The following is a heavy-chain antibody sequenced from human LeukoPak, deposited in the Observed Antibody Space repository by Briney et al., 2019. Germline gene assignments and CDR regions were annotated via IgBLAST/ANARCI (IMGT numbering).Heavy chain of an antibody. CDR2: VSHTGST. CDR3: ARGAYYRYDC. Sequence: SETLSLTCAVSGGSFSSEYRWSWARQPPGKGLEWIGEVSHTGSTNYKPSLKSRVTMSADRSENQISLTLSSVTAADTAVYYCARGAYYRYDCWGQGTLVTVSS. D-gene: IGHD1-26*01. V-gene: IGHV4-4*02. CDR1: GGSFSSEYR. J-gene: IGHJ4*02.